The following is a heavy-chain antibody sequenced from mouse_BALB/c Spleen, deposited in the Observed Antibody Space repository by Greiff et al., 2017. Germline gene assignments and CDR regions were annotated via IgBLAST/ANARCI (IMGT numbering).Heavy chain of an antibody. V-gene: IGHV3-6*02. CDR2: ISYDGSN. J-gene: IGHJ4*01. CDR1: GYSITSGYY. D-gene: IGHD4-1*01. Sequence: EVKLVESGPGLVKPSQSLSLTCSVTGYSITSGYYWNWIRQFPGNKLEWMGYISYDGSNNYNPSLKNRISITRDTSKNQFFLKLNSVTTEDTATYYCAREGLGYAMDYWGQGTSVTVSS. CDR3: AREGLGYAMDY.